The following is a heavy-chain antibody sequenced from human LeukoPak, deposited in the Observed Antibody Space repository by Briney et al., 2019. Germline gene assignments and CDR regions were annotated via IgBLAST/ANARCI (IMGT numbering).Heavy chain of an antibody. Sequence: PGGSLRLSCAASGFTVSSNYMSWVRQAPGKGLEWVSGINWNGGSTGYADSVKGRFTISRDNAKNSLYLQMNSLRAEDTALYYCAREHFGGSSGWDYWGQGTLVTVSS. CDR2: INWNGGST. CDR3: AREHFGGSSGWDY. D-gene: IGHD6-19*01. V-gene: IGHV3-20*04. J-gene: IGHJ4*02. CDR1: GFTVSSNY.